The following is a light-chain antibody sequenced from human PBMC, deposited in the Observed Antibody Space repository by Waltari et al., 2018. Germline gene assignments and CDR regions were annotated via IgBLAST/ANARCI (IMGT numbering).Light chain of an antibody. J-gene: IGLJ3*02. CDR2: RNT. V-gene: IGLV1-47*01. Sequence: QSVLTQPPSASGTPGQGVVISCSESNSSIAIDYNYWYQQVPGTAPQLLVYRNTQRPSGVPDRFSGSKSGTSASLAISGLRSDDESDYYCAAWADSLSGWVFGGGTKLTVL. CDR3: AAWADSLSGWV. CDR1: NSSIAIDY.